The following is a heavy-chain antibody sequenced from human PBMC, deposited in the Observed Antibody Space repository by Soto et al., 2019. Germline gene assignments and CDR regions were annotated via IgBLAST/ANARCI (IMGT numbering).Heavy chain of an antibody. J-gene: IGHJ4*02. CDR3: ARDPSEGRVGMRRWELLGH. Sequence: GGSLRLSCAASGFTFSRYGMNWLRQAPGKGLEWVASISSSTSYVYYADSVKGRFSTSRDNAENILYLEMYALRTEDTAVYYCARDPSEGRVGMRRWELLGHWGQGTPVTVSS. V-gene: IGHV3-21*01. CDR2: ISSSTSYV. CDR1: GFTFSRYG. D-gene: IGHD1-26*01.